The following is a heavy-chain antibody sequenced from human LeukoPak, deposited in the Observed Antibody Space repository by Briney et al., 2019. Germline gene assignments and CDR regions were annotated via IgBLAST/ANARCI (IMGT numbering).Heavy chain of an antibody. CDR2: IYYSGST. D-gene: IGHD3-22*01. V-gene: IGHV4-39*07. J-gene: IGHJ4*02. Sequence: SETLSLTCTVSGGSISSSSYYWGWIRQPPGKGLEWIGSIYYSGSTYYNPSLKSRVTISVDTSKNQFSLKLSSVTAADTAVYYCAREGYYYDSSGYYPNFDYWGQGTLVTVSS. CDR3: AREGYYYDSSGYYPNFDY. CDR1: GGSISSSSYY.